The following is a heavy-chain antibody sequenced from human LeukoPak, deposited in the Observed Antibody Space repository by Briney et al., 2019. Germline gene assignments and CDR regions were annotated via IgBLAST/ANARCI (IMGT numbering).Heavy chain of an antibody. J-gene: IGHJ4*02. Sequence: GGSLRLSCAASGSYWMHWVRQAPGKGLVCVARIKSDGTYRDYGDSVRGRFTISRDNAKDTLYLQMNSLRAEDTAVYYCVRDDRSYGVDYWGQGTPVTVSS. CDR2: IKSDGTYR. D-gene: IGHD4-17*01. V-gene: IGHV3-74*01. CDR3: VRDDRSYGVDY. CDR1: GSYW.